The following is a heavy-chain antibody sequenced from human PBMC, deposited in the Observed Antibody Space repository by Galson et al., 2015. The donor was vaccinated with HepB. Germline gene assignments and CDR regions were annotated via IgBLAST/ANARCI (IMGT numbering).Heavy chain of an antibody. D-gene: IGHD3-10*01. CDR1: GFTFSSYS. J-gene: IGHJ4*02. V-gene: IGHV3-23*01. CDR2: ISGSGGST. Sequence: SLRLSCAASGFTFSSYSMNWVRQAPGKGLEWVSAISGSGGSTYYADSVKGRFTISRDNSKNTLYLQMNSLRAEDTAVYYCAKERGTMVRGVYVPVVFDYWGQGTLVTVSS. CDR3: AKERGTMVRGVYVPVVFDY.